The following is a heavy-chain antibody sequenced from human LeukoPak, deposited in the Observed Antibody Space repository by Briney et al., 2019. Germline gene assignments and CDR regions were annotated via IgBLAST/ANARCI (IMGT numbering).Heavy chain of an antibody. Sequence: GGSLRLSCAASGFTFSSYAMNWVRQAPGKGLEWVSGLSGSGRGGSTYYAASVKGRFTISRENSKNTLYLQMNSLRAEDTAVYYCAKSLAAAGNYWGQGTLVTVSS. D-gene: IGHD6-13*01. J-gene: IGHJ4*02. V-gene: IGHV3-23*01. CDR3: AKSLAAAGNY. CDR2: LSGSGRGGST. CDR1: GFTFSSYA.